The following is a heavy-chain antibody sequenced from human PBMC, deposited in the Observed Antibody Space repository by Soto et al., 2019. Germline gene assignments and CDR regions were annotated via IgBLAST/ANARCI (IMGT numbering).Heavy chain of an antibody. Sequence: QVQLQESGPGLVKPSETLSLTCTVSGGSVSSGSYYWSWIRQPPGKGLEWIGYIYYSGSTKYNPSLKSRLTISVDTSKNHSSLKLSSVTAADTAVYYCARAGLGDGSDYWGQGTLVTVSS. CDR3: ARAGLGDGSDY. CDR1: GGSVSSGSYY. D-gene: IGHD1-26*01. J-gene: IGHJ4*02. CDR2: IYYSGST. V-gene: IGHV4-61*03.